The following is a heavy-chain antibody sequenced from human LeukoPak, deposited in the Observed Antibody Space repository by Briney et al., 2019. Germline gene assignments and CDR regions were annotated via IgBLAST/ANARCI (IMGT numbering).Heavy chain of an antibody. Sequence: SETLSLTCIVSGGSIISGDYYWSWIRQPPGKGLEWIGYIYHNGDTYYNPSLKSRVSISVDTSKNQFSLKLSSVTAADTAVYYCARAGVVPAAINRAFDVWGQGSVVTVSS. V-gene: IGHV4-30-4*08. CDR1: GGSIISGDYY. CDR2: IYHNGDT. J-gene: IGHJ3*01. CDR3: ARAGVVPAAINRAFDV. D-gene: IGHD2-2*02.